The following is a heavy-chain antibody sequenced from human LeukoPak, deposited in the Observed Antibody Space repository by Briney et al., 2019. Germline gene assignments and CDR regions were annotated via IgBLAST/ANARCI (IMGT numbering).Heavy chain of an antibody. J-gene: IGHJ4*02. Sequence: ASVKVSCKASGYTFTGYYMHWVRQAPGQGLEWMGWINPNSGGTNYAQKFQGRVTMTRDTSISTAHMELSRLKSHDTAVYYCARDLTYYCGSEMSEFDFWGQGTLVTVSS. D-gene: IGHD3-10*01. CDR2: INPNSGGT. CDR3: ARDLTYYCGSEMSEFDF. CDR1: GYTFTGYY. V-gene: IGHV1-2*02.